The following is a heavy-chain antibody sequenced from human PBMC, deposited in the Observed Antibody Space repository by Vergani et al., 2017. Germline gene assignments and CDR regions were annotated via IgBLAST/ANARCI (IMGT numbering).Heavy chain of an antibody. Sequence: VQLVQSGAEVKRPGASVKVSCKASGYTFTSYYMHWVRQAPGQGLEWMGIINPSGGSTSYAQKFQGRVTMTRDTSTSTAYMELSSLRSEDTAVYYCATAHFSSYSGKTNNWFDPWGQGTLVTVSS. CDR3: ATAHFSSYSGKTNNWFDP. CDR2: INPSGGST. D-gene: IGHD1-26*01. V-gene: IGHV1-46*01. J-gene: IGHJ5*02. CDR1: GYTFTSYY.